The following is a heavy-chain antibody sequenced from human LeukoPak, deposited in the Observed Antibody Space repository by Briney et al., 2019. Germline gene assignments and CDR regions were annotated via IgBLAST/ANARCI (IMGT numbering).Heavy chain of an antibody. CDR2: IIPIFGIA. CDR1: GGTFSSYA. Sequence: ASVKVSCKASGGTFSSYAISWVRQAPGQGLEWMGRIIPIFGIANYAQKFQGRVTITADKSTSTAYMELSSLRSEDTAVYYCAREGDAFGIWGQGTMVTVSS. J-gene: IGHJ3*02. V-gene: IGHV1-69*04. CDR3: AREGDAFGI.